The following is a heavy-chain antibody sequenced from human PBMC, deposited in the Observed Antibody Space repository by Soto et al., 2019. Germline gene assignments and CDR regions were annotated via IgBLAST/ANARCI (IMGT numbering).Heavy chain of an antibody. V-gene: IGHV4-30-4*01. CDR1: GASISSDDYY. Sequence: QVQLQESGPGLVKPSQTLSLTCSISGASISSDDYYWSWFRQPPGKGLEWIGYIYYSGSTYYNPSLNSHITISVDTSKTQFSLILSSVTAEDTAVFYCAREVNNYYGMDVWGQGTTVTVSS. CDR2: IYYSGST. CDR3: AREVNNYYGMDV. J-gene: IGHJ6*02.